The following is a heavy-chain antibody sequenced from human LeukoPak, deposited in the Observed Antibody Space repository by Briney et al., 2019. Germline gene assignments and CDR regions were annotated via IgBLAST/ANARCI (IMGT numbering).Heavy chain of an antibody. CDR1: GYTFTGYY. V-gene: IGHV1-2*02. CDR2: INPNSGDG. Sequence: ASVNVSCKASGYTFTGYYIHWVRQAPGQGREWVGWINPNSGDGNYAQKFQGRVTMTRDTSITTAYMELTRLTSDDTAVYYCARRLSTWSEGWFDPWGQGTLLTVYS. D-gene: IGHD6-13*01. J-gene: IGHJ5*02. CDR3: ARRLSTWSEGWFDP.